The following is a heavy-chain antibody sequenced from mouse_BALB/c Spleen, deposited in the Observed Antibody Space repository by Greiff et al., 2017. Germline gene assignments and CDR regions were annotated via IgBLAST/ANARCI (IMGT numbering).Heavy chain of an antibody. CDR1: GYAFSSSW. CDR3: AREVSFRYFDY. J-gene: IGHJ2*01. CDR2: IYPGDGDT. V-gene: IGHV1-82*01. D-gene: IGHD2-13*01. Sequence: QVQLKESGPELVKPGASVKISCKASGYAFSSSWMNWVKQRPGQGLEWIGRIYPGDGDTNYNGKFKGKATLTADKSSSTAYMQLSSLTSVDSAVYFCAREVSFRYFDYWGQGTTLTVSS.